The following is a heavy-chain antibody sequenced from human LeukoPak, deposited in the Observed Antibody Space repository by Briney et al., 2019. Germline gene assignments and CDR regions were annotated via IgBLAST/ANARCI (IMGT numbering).Heavy chain of an antibody. CDR1: GGSISSYY. Sequence: SETLSLTCTVSGGSISSYYWSWVRQPPGKGLEWIGYIYYSGSTNYNPSLKSRVTISVDTSKNQFSLKLSSVTAADTAVYYCARGGAGMATIDYWGQGTLVTVSS. CDR2: IYYSGST. V-gene: IGHV4-59*01. J-gene: IGHJ4*02. CDR3: ARGGAGMATIDY. D-gene: IGHD5-24*01.